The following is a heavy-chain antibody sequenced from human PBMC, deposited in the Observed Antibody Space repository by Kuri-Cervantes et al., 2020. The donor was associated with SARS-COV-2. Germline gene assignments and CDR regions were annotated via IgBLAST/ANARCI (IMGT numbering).Heavy chain of an antibody. Sequence: GGSLRLSCAASGFNFSRTDMHWVRQAPGKGLEWVALISHDGKNKKCIASGKGRFTISRDNSQNTLYLHMKGLRSEDTAMYYCAKDRVGVQDFWGQGTLVTVSS. V-gene: IGHV3-30*18. CDR2: ISHDGKNK. J-gene: IGHJ4*02. D-gene: IGHD2-21*01. CDR3: AKDRVGVQDF. CDR1: GFNFSRTD.